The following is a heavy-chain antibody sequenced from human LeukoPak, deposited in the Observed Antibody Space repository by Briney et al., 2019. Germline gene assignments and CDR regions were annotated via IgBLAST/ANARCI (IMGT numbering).Heavy chain of an antibody. Sequence: GGSLRLSCAASGFTFSSYAMSWVRQAPGKGLEWVSAISGSDDSTYYADSVKGRFTISRDNSKNTLYLQMNSLRADDTAVYYCAKVAVAGSYYLDYWGQGTLVTVSS. D-gene: IGHD6-19*01. J-gene: IGHJ4*02. CDR2: ISGSDDST. CDR1: GFTFSSYA. CDR3: AKVAVAGSYYLDY. V-gene: IGHV3-23*01.